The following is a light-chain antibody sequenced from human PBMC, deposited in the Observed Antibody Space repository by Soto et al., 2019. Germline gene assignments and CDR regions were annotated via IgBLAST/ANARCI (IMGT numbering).Light chain of an antibody. Sequence: EIVLTQSPATLSLSPGERATLSCKASQSVNIYLAWYQQKPGQAPRLLIYDTSDRATGVPARFSGSGSGTDFTLTISSLASEDFAVYYCQHRDNWPPRAAFGGGTKVEVK. CDR2: DTS. CDR3: QHRDNWPPRAA. CDR1: QSVNIY. V-gene: IGKV3-11*01. J-gene: IGKJ4*01.